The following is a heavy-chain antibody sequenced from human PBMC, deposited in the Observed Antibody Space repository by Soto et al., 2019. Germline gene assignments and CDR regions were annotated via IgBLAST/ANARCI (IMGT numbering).Heavy chain of an antibody. D-gene: IGHD3-22*01. CDR1: GFTFSSYA. V-gene: IGHV3-30-3*01. CDR3: ARDYYKYYDSSGYYRSPAY. Sequence: QVQLVESGGGVVQPGRSLRLSCAASGFTFSSYAMHWVRQAPGKGLEWVALISYDGSDKDYADSVKGRFTISRDNCRNKFFLQMNSLRDEDTAVYYCARDYYKYYDSSGYYRSPAYWGQGTLVTVSS. CDR2: ISYDGSDK. J-gene: IGHJ4*02.